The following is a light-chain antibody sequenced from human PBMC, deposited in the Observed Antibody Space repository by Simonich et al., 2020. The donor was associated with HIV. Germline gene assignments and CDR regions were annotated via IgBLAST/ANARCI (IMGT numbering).Light chain of an antibody. Sequence: DIVMTQSPDSLAVSLGERATINCKSSQSLLYSSNNKNYLAWYQQKPGQPPKLLIYWASLRESGVPDRFSGSGSGTEFTLTISSLQSEDFAVYYCQQYNNWLPITFGQGTRLEIK. J-gene: IGKJ5*01. CDR1: QSLLYSSNNKNY. CDR3: QQYNNWLPIT. V-gene: IGKV4-1*01. CDR2: WAS.